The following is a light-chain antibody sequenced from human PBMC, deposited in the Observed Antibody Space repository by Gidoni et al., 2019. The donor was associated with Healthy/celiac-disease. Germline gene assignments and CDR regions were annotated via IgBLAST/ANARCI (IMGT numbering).Light chain of an antibody. CDR2: AAS. J-gene: IGKJ1*01. CDR3: QQSYSTGW. CDR1: QSISSY. Sequence: DIQMTQSPSSLSASVGDRVTITCRASQSISSYLNWYQQKPGKAPKLLIYAASSLQSGVPSRFSGSGSGTDFTLTISSLQPEDFATYYCQQSYSTGWFGQGTKVEIK. V-gene: IGKV1-39*01.